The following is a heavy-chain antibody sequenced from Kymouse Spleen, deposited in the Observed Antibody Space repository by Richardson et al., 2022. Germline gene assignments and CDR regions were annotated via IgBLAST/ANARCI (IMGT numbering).Heavy chain of an antibody. CDR3: ARVAAHYYYGMDV. CDR2: INHSGST. Sequence: QVQLQQWGAGLLKPSETLSLTCAVYGGSFSGYYWSWIRQPPGKGLEWIGEINHSGSTNYNPSLKSRVTISVDTSKNQFSLKLSSVTAADTAVYYCARVAAHYYYGMDVWGQGTTVTVSS. J-gene: IGHJ6*02. CDR1: GGSFSGYY. V-gene: IGHV4-34*01. D-gene: IGHD6-13*01,IGHD6-25*01,IGHD6-6*01.